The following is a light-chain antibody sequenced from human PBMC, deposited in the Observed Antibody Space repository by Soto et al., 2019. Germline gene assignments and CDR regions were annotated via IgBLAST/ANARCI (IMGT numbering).Light chain of an antibody. CDR3: LSYTASSTFV. Sequence: SVLTQPASVSGSPGQSITISCTGTGSDIGAYNHVSWYQQHPGTAPKLIIYDVTNRPSGVSHRFSGSKSGNTASLTISGLQAEDEADYYCLSYTASSTFVFGTGTKVTVL. J-gene: IGLJ1*01. CDR1: GSDIGAYNH. CDR2: DVT. V-gene: IGLV2-14*03.